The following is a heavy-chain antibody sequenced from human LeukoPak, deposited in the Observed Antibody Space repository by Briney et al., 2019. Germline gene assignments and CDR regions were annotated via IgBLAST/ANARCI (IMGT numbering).Heavy chain of an antibody. CDR2: ITAGTGST. V-gene: IGHV1-3*01. CDR1: GYTFSDYA. D-gene: IGHD5-12*01. J-gene: IGHJ4*02. CDR3: AREGRYSGFDFDF. Sequence: ASVKVSCKASGYTFSDYAIHWVRQAPGQGLEWMGWITAGTGSTKSTQKFQDRVTISRDTSKTTVYMELRSLTSDDTAVYYCAREGRYSGFDFDFWGQGTLVTVSS.